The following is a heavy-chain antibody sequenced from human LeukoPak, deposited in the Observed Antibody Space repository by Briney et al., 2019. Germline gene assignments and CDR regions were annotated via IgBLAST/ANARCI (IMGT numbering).Heavy chain of an antibody. V-gene: IGHV3-23*01. CDR2: ISISGGST. CDR1: GFAFSTYG. D-gene: IGHD3-3*01. Sequence: GGSLTLSCAASGFAFSTYGMSRVRQAPGKGLEWVSTISISGGSTYYADSVKGRFTISRDKSRNTLYLQMNSLRAEDTAVYYCARTRSPNYDFWSGHYFWFDPWGQGTLVTVSS. J-gene: IGHJ5*02. CDR3: ARTRSPNYDFWSGHYFWFDP.